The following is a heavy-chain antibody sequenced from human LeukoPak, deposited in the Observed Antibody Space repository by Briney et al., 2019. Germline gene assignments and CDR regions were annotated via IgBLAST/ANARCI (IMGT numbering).Heavy chain of an antibody. D-gene: IGHD2-2*01. CDR3: ARARNLYCSSTSCHYYYMDV. V-gene: IGHV3-20*01. CDR2: INWNGGST. Sequence: GGSLRLSCAASGFTFDDYGMSWVRQAPGKGLEWVSGINWNGGSTGYADSVKGRFTISRDNAKNSLYLQMNSLRAEDTALYHCARARNLYCSSTSCHYYYMDVWGKGTTVTVSS. CDR1: GFTFDDYG. J-gene: IGHJ6*03.